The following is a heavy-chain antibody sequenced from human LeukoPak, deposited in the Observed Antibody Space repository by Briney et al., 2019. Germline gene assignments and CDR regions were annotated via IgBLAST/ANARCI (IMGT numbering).Heavy chain of an antibody. CDR1: GGSISSSSYY. D-gene: IGHD6-6*01. Sequence: PSETLPLTCTVSGGSISSSSYYWGWIRQPPGKGLEWIGSIYYSGSTYYNPSLKSRVTISVDTSKNQFSLKLSSVTAADTAVYYCARPISEYSSSSGWFDPWGQGTLVTVSS. CDR2: IYYSGST. CDR3: ARPISEYSSSSGWFDP. V-gene: IGHV4-39*01. J-gene: IGHJ5*02.